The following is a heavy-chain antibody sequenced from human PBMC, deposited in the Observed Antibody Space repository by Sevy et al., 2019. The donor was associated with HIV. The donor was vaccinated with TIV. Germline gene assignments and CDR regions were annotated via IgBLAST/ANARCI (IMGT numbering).Heavy chain of an antibody. V-gene: IGHV3-30-3*01. CDR2: ISYDGSNK. CDR1: GFTFSSYA. D-gene: IGHD1-26*01. Sequence: GESLKISCAASGFTFSSYAMHWVRQAPGKGLEWVAVISYDGSNKYYADSVKGRFTISRDNSKNTLYLQMNSLRAEDTAVYYCARETRSGNDAFDIRGQGTMVTVSS. J-gene: IGHJ3*02. CDR3: ARETRSGNDAFDI.